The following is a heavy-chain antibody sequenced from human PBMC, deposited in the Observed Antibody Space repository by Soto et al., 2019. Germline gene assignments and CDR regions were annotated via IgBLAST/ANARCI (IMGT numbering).Heavy chain of an antibody. CDR3: ARGGAVAGYYYYYGMDV. D-gene: IGHD6-19*01. CDR1: GYTFTSYD. J-gene: IGHJ6*02. V-gene: IGHV1-8*01. Sequence: QVQLVQSGAEVKKPGASVMVSCKASGYTFTSYDINWVRQATGQGLEWMGWMNPNSGNTGYAQKFQGRVTMTRNTSISTAYMELSSLRSEDTAVYYCARGGAVAGYYYYYGMDVWGQGTTVTVSS. CDR2: MNPNSGNT.